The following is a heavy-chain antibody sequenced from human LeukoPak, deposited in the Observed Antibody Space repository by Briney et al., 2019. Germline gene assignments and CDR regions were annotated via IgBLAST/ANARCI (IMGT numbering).Heavy chain of an antibody. Sequence: GESLRLSCETSGFTLKNYWMSWLRRAPGKGLEWVSRSKYDGSTAMYAESVKGRFTISRDNARGTLYLQMNSLRVDDTAVYYCAKSVWFDPRGRGILVTVSS. V-gene: IGHV3-74*03. J-gene: IGHJ5*02. CDR3: AKSVWFDP. CDR1: GFTLKNYW. CDR2: SKYDGSTA.